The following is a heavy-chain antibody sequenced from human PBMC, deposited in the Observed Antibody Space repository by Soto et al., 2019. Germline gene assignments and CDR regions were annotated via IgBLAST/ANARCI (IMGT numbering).Heavy chain of an antibody. Sequence: EVQLVESGGGLVQPGRSLRLSCTGSGFTLGAYAMSWVRQAPRKGLEWVGSIRSRAYGGTTEYAASVKGRFTISRDASKSIAYLQMDSLKTEDTAMYFCARYRLAADLSDFDYWGQGTLVTVSS. CDR3: ARYRLAADLSDFDY. CDR1: GFTLGAYA. V-gene: IGHV3-49*04. CDR2: IRSRAYGGTT. D-gene: IGHD6-25*01. J-gene: IGHJ4*02.